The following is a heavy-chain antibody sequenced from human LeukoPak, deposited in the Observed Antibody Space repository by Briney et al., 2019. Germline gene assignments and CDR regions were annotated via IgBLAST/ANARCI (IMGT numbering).Heavy chain of an antibody. CDR1: GFTFSSYA. V-gene: IGHV3-64*01. D-gene: IGHD3-3*01. J-gene: IGHJ4*02. CDR2: ISSNGGST. CDR3: ARHGHYVFWSGYSLDY. Sequence: GGSLRLSCAASGFTFSSYAMHWVRQAPGKGLEYVSAISSNGGSTYYANSVKGRFTISRDNSKNTLYLQMGSLRAEDMAVYYCARHGHYVFWSGYSLDYWGQGTLVTVSS.